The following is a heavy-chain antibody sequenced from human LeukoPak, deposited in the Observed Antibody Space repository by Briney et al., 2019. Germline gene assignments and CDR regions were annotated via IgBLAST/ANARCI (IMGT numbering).Heavy chain of an antibody. Sequence: KPSAPLSLTCTVSGASIRGYDWSWIRPPPGMGLEWIGSIYYTGSTYYNPSLKSRVTISVDTSKNQFSLKLTSVTAADTVVYYCARLPRGSVTTGYYFDYWGQGTLVTVSS. CDR3: ARLPRGSVTTGYYFDY. J-gene: IGHJ4*02. D-gene: IGHD1-1*01. CDR1: GASIRGYD. CDR2: IYYTGST. V-gene: IGHV4-59*05.